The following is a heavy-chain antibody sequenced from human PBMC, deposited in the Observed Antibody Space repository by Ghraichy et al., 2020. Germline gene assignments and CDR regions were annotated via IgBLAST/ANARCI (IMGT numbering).Heavy chain of an antibody. CDR1: GFTFSSYA. CDR3: AKAEGSGWYHPAHFDY. V-gene: IGHV3-23*01. J-gene: IGHJ4*02. Sequence: GGSLRLSCAASGFTFSSYAMSWVRQAPGKGLEWVSAISGSGGSTYYADSVKGRFTISRDNSKNTLYLQMNSLRAEDTAVYYCAKAEGSGWYHPAHFDYWGQGTLVTVSS. D-gene: IGHD6-19*01. CDR2: ISGSGGST.